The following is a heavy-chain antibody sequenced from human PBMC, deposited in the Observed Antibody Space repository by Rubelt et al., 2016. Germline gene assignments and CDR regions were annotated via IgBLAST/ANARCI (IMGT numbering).Heavy chain of an antibody. CDR3: ARLSSGWYYFDY. V-gene: IGHV4-4*02. J-gene: IGHJ4*02. CDR2: IYHSGST. CDR1: GGSISSSNW. D-gene: IGHD6-19*01. Sequence: ESGPGLVKPSGTLSLTCAVSGGSISSSNWWSWVRQPPGKGLEWIGEIYHSGSTNYNPSLKSRVTISVDTSKNPFSLKLSFVTAAATAVYYCARLSSGWYYFDYWGQGTLVTVSS.